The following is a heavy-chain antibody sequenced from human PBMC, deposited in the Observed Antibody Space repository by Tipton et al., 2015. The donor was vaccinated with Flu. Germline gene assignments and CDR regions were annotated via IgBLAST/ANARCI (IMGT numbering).Heavy chain of an antibody. V-gene: IGHV3-23*01. Sequence: SLRLSCVASGFTFSSYAMSWVRQVPGKGLEWVSVISGSGGSTYYADSVKGRFTISRDNSKSTLYLEMNSLRAEDTAVYYCTKDVGATVSYNWFDPWGQGTLVTVSS. CDR3: TKDVGATVSYNWFDP. J-gene: IGHJ5*02. D-gene: IGHD1-26*01. CDR2: ISGSGGST. CDR1: GFTFSSYA.